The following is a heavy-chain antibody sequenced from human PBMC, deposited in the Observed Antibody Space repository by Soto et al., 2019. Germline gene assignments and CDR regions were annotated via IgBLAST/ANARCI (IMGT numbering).Heavy chain of an antibody. CDR2: ISYDGSNK. Sequence: QVQLVESGGGVVQPGRSLRLSCAASGFTFSSYAMHWVRQAPGKGLEWVAVISYDGSNKYYADSVKGRFTISRDNSKNTLYLQMNSLRAEDTAVYYCARDRIYYDSSGPYYYGMDVW. CDR1: GFTFSSYA. V-gene: IGHV3-30-3*01. CDR3: ARDRIYYDSSGPYYYGMDV. D-gene: IGHD3-22*01. J-gene: IGHJ6*01.